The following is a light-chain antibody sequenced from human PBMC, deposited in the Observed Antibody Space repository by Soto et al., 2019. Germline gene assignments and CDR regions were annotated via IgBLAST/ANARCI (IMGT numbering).Light chain of an antibody. CDR1: QRVSSSY. J-gene: IGKJ2*01. Sequence: EIVLTQSPGTLSLSPGERATLSCRASQRVSSSYLAWYQQKPGQAPRLLIYGASSRATGIPNRFSGSGSGTDCTHTISRLEPEDFAVYFCQQYGSSPPFTFGQGTKVEI. V-gene: IGKV3-20*01. CDR2: GAS. CDR3: QQYGSSPPFT.